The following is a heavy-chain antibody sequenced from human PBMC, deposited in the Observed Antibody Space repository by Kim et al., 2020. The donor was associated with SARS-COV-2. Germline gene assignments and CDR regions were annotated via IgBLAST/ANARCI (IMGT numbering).Heavy chain of an antibody. CDR3: AKQGYIFERNTYYGMDL. D-gene: IGHD5-12*01. V-gene: IGHV3-30*02. J-gene: IGHJ6*02. Sequence: SMKGRFTISSDYYMNTLYLQMNSLTAEDTAVYYCAKQGYIFERNTYYGMDLWGQGTTVTVSS.